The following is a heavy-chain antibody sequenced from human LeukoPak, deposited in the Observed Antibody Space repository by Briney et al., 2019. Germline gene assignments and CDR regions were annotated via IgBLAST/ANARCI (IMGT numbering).Heavy chain of an antibody. D-gene: IGHD6-19*01. CDR2: IYYSVTT. CDR1: GGSMRSYY. CDR3: ARGRSSGCYLDY. Sequence: SETLSLTCTVSGGSMRSYYWSWIRQPPGEGLEWVGDIYYSVTTNYNPSLKKRVAISIETCTYQFSLKLGSVTAADTAVYYSARGRSSGCYLDYWGQGTLVTVSS. V-gene: IGHV4-59*01. J-gene: IGHJ4*02.